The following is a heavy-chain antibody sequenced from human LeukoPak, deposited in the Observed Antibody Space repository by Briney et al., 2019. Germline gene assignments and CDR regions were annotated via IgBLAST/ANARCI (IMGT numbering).Heavy chain of an antibody. CDR3: AREPLSLWFGEPSSLYFDY. J-gene: IGHJ4*02. CDR1: GYTFTSYG. CDR2: ISAYNGNT. D-gene: IGHD3-10*01. Sequence: ASVKVSCKASGYTFTSYGIIWVRQAPGQGLEWMGWISAYNGNTNYAQKLQGRVTMTTDTSTSTAYMELRSLRSDDTAVYYCAREPLSLWFGEPSSLYFDYWGQGTLVTVSS. V-gene: IGHV1-18*01.